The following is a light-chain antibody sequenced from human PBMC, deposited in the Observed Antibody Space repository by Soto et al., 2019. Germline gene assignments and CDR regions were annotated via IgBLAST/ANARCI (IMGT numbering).Light chain of an antibody. CDR1: SGHSSNA. Sequence: QPVLTQSPSASASLGASVKLTCTLSSGHSSNAIAWHQQKPEKGPRYLMNVNRDGSHIKGDGIPDRFSGSSSGAERYLTISSLQSEDEADYYCQTWGTGIPVVFGGGTQLTVL. V-gene: IGLV4-69*01. J-gene: IGLJ7*01. CDR3: QTWGTGIPVV. CDR2: VNRDGSH.